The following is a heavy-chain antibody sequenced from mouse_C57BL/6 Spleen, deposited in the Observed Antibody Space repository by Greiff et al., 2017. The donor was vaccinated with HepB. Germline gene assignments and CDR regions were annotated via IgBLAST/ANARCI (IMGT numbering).Heavy chain of an antibody. J-gene: IGHJ2*01. CDR2: IYPGSGST. V-gene: IGHV1-55*01. D-gene: IGHD2-5*01. Sequence: QVQLQQSGAELVKPGASVKMSCKASGYTFTSYWITWVKQRPGQGLEWIGDIYPGSGSTNYNEKFKSKATLTVDTSSSTAYMQLSSLTSEDSAVYYCARYSNYGYYLDYWGQGTTLTVSS. CDR3: ARYSNYGYYLDY. CDR1: GYTFTSYW.